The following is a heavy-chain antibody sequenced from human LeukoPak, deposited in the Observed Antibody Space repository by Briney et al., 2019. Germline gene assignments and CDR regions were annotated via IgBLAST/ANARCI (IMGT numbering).Heavy chain of an antibody. Sequence: PSGTLSLTCAVSGGSISSSNWWSWVRQPPGKGLEWIGAIYHSGSTNYNPSLKSRVTISVDKSKNQFSLKLSSVTAADTAVYYCARHLPNKRIIMVRGVIPPLDYWGQGTLVTVSS. D-gene: IGHD3-10*01. CDR1: GGSISSSNW. V-gene: IGHV4-4*02. CDR3: ARHLPNKRIIMVRGVIPPLDY. J-gene: IGHJ4*02. CDR2: IYHSGST.